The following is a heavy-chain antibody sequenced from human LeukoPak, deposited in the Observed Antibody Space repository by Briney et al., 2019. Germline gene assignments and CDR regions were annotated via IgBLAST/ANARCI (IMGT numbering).Heavy chain of an antibody. D-gene: IGHD1-14*01. V-gene: IGHV3-30*02. CDR2: IRFDATNK. CDR1: GFIFSGSS. J-gene: IGHJ4*02. Sequence: GGSLRLSCAASGFIFSGSSMHWVRQAPGKGLEWVCFIRFDATNKYYADSVKGRFTISRDNSKNTLYLQLNNVRTEDTATYFCAKEQYPGYFDFWGQGTLVTVSA. CDR3: AKEQYPGYFDF.